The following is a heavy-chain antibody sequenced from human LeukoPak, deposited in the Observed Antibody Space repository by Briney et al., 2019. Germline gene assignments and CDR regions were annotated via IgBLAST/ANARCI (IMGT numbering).Heavy chain of an antibody. V-gene: IGHV1-46*01. D-gene: IGHD3-10*01. CDR1: GYTFTSYY. J-gene: IGHJ3*02. CDR3: ARTPMVRGVIGAFDI. Sequence: ASVKVSCKASGYTFTSYYMHWVRQAPGQGLEWMGIINPSGGSTSYAQKFQGRVTMTRNTSISTAYMELSSLRSEDTAVYYCARTPMVRGVIGAFDIWGQGTMVTVSS. CDR2: INPSGGST.